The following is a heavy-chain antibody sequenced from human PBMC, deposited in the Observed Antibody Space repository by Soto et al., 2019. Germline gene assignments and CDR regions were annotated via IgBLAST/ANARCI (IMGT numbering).Heavy chain of an antibody. V-gene: IGHV3-48*01. CDR2: INSASSTT. Sequence: DVQLVESGGGLVQPGGSLRLSCAASGFPFSQYAMHWVRQAPGKGLEWISYINSASSTTFHADSIKGRLTVSRDNAKNSVYLHMSSLRSEDTAVYYCARDLSHWGQGTLVTVSS. J-gene: IGHJ4*02. CDR3: ARDLSH. CDR1: GFPFSQYA.